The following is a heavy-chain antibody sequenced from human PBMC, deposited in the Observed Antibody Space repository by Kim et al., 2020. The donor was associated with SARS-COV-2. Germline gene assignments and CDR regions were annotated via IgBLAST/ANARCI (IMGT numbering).Heavy chain of an antibody. J-gene: IGHJ6*02. CDR1: GFTFSSYG. V-gene: IGHV3-30*18. CDR3: AKDHRRYSSSAALARMDV. D-gene: IGHD6-6*01. CDR2: ISYDGSNK. Sequence: GGSLRLSCAASGFTFSSYGMHWVRQAPGKGLEWVAVISYDGSNKYYADSVKGRFTISRDNSKNTLYLQMNSLRAEDTAVYYCAKDHRRYSSSAALARMDVWGQGTTVTVSS.